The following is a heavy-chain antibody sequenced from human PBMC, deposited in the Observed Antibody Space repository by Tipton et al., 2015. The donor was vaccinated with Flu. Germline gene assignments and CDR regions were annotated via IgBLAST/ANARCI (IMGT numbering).Heavy chain of an antibody. D-gene: IGHD2-15*01. CDR2: ISWNSGSI. Sequence: SLRLSCAASGFTFSSYEMNWVRQAPGKGLEWVSGISWNSGSIKYADSVKGRFTISRDNAKSSLYLQMNSLRSEDTALYYCAKDIMKYGGCSGGSCYGETDVFDIWGQGTMVTVSS. CDR1: GFTFSSYE. V-gene: IGHV3-9*01. J-gene: IGHJ3*02. CDR3: AKDIMKYGGCSGGSCYGETDVFDI.